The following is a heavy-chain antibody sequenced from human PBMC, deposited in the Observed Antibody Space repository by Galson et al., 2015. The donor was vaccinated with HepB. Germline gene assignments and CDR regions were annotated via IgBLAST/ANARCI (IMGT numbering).Heavy chain of an antibody. CDR1: GGTFSNYA. J-gene: IGHJ4*02. D-gene: IGHD3-3*01. CDR2: VIPLFDTR. V-gene: IGHV1-69*13. Sequence: SVKVSCKASGGTFSNYAISWVRQAPGQGLEWMGGVIPLFDTRNYAQKFQGRVTITADESTSTAYMELRSLRSEDTALYYCASADYDFLSGYDSWGQGTLVTVSS. CDR3: ASADYDFLSGYDS.